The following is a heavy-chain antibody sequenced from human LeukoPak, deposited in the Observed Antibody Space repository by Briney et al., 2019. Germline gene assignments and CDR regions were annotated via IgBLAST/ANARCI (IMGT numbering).Heavy chain of an antibody. D-gene: IGHD3-10*01. CDR3: ARGREIHGGSDTKLDDY. Sequence: GASVKVSCKASGYSFTTYYIHWVRQAPGQGLEWMGIINPSGGSTTYAQKFQGRVTMTRDTSINTVDMDLSGLTSDDTAVFYCARGREIHGGSDTKLDDYWGQGTLVTVSS. J-gene: IGHJ4*02. CDR2: INPSGGST. V-gene: IGHV1-46*01. CDR1: GYSFTTYY.